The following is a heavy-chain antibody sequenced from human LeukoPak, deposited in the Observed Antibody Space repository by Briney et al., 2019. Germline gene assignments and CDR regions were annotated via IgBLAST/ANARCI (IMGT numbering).Heavy chain of an antibody. CDR2: ISSSGSTI. CDR1: GFTFSSYE. CDR3: ARDLGRYYDSSGYGGNWFDP. D-gene: IGHD3-22*01. J-gene: IGHJ5*02. V-gene: IGHV3-48*03. Sequence: QTGGSLRLSCAASGFTFSSYEMNWVRQAPGKGLEWVSYISSSGSTIYYADSVKGRFTISRDNAKNSLYLQMNSLRAEDTAVYYCARDLGRYYDSSGYGGNWFDPWGQGTLVTVSS.